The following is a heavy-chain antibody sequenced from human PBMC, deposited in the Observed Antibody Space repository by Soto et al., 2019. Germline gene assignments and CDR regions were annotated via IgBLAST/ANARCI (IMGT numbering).Heavy chain of an antibody. CDR1: GYTFTRYG. Sequence: QVHLVQSGAEVKKPGASVKVSCKGSGYTFTRYGITWVRPAPGQGLEWMGWISAHNGNTNYAQKLQGRVTVTRDTSKSTAYMELRSLRSDDTAAYYWARGRDGDYWGHGALVTVSS. V-gene: IGHV1-18*01. D-gene: IGHD6-6*01. J-gene: IGHJ4*01. CDR2: ISAHNGNT. CDR3: ARGRDGDY.